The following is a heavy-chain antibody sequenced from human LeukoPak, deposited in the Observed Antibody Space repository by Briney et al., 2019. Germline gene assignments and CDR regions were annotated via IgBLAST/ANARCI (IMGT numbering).Heavy chain of an antibody. CDR1: GFSVSSFG. Sequence: GGSLRLSCAVSGFSVSSFGMSWVRQAPGKGLEWISAISLNGETTWYADSVKGRFTISRDNSKNTLYLQLTSLRAEDTAVYYCAQGFSSGWYPYWGQGSLVSVSS. CDR2: ISLNGETT. CDR3: AQGFSSGWYPY. D-gene: IGHD6-19*01. J-gene: IGHJ4*02. V-gene: IGHV3-23*01.